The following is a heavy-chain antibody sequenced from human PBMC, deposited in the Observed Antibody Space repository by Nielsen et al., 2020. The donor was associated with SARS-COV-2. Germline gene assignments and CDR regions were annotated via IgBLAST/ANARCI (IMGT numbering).Heavy chain of an antibody. CDR3: ASEGSGSRVY. J-gene: IGHJ4*02. CDR1: GFTFSTYG. CDR2: ISYDGSNK. Sequence: GESLKISCAASGFTFSTYGMHWVRQAPGKGLEWVAVISYDGSNKYYADSVKGRFTISRDNSKNTLYLQMNSLRAEDTAVYYCASEGSGSRVYWGQGTLVTVSS. D-gene: IGHD3-10*01. V-gene: IGHV3-30*03.